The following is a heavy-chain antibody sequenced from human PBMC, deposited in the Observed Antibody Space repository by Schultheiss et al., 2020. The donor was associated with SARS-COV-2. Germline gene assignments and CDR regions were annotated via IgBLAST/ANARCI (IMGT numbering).Heavy chain of an antibody. CDR2: INPNSGGT. V-gene: IGHV1-2*06. Sequence: ASVKVSCKASGGTFSSYTISWVRQAPGQGLEWMGRINPNSGGTNYAQKFQGRVTLTRDTSITTVYMELSRLRSDDTAVYYCARKARRQLAPFFDYWGQGTLVTVSS. CDR1: GGTFSSYT. J-gene: IGHJ4*02. CDR3: ARKARRQLAPFFDY. D-gene: IGHD1-1*01.